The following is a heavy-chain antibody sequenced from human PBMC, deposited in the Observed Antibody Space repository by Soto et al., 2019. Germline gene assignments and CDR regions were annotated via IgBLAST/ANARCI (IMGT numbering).Heavy chain of an antibody. V-gene: IGHV3-74*01. D-gene: IGHD3-22*01. CDR3: ASSIVVGTSFDY. CDR2: INSDGSST. Sequence: EVQLVESGGGLVQPGGSLRLSGAASGFTFSSYWMHWVRQAPGKGLVWVSRINSDGSSTSYADSVKGRFTISRDNAKNTLYLQMNSLRAEVTAVYYCASSIVVGTSFDYWGQGTLVTVSS. J-gene: IGHJ4*02. CDR1: GFTFSSYW.